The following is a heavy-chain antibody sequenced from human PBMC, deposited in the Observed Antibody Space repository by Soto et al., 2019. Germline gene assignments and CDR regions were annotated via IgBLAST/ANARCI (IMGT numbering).Heavy chain of an antibody. J-gene: IGHJ6*02. V-gene: IGHV3-33*01. CDR1: GLPFDRNG. CDR2: IWYDGSKE. Sequence: GGSLRLSCAASGLPFDRNGMHWVRQAPGKGLEWVAVIWYDGSKEYYSDSVKGRFTISRDNSKNMLYLQMNSVRVEDTAVYFCARDRSAGNYFYYGMDVWGQGTTVTVSS. CDR3: ARDRSAGNYFYYGMDV. D-gene: IGHD1-1*01.